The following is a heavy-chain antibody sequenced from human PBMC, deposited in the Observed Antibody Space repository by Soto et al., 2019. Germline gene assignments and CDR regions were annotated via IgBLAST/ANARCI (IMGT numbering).Heavy chain of an antibody. D-gene: IGHD6-6*01. V-gene: IGHV1-2*04. J-gene: IGHJ6*02. CDR2: INPNSGGT. Sequence: ASVKVSCKASGYTFTGYYMHWVRQAPGQGLEWMGWINPNSGGTNYAQKFQGWVTMTRDTSISTAYMELSRLRSDDTAVYYCARAPYSSSDYSYYGMDVSGQGTTVTVSS. CDR1: GYTFTGYY. CDR3: ARAPYSSSDYSYYGMDV.